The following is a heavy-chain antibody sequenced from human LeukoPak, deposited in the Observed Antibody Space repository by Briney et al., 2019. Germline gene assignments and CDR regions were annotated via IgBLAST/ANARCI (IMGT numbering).Heavy chain of an antibody. Sequence: SETLSLTCTVSGGSISSGDYYWSWIRQPPGKGLEWIGYIYYSGSTYYNPSLKSRVTISVDTSKNQFSLKLSSVTAADTAVYYCARVGGSGSYYIGDYWGQGTLVTVSS. V-gene: IGHV4-30-4*01. CDR1: GGSISSGDYY. J-gene: IGHJ4*02. CDR3: ARVGGSGSYYIGDY. D-gene: IGHD3-10*01. CDR2: IYYSGST.